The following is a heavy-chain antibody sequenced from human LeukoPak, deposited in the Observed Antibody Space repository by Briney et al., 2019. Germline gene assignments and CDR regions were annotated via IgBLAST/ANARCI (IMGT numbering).Heavy chain of an antibody. CDR2: INPNSGGT. J-gene: IGHJ3*02. CDR3: ARVSYYDSSGYYSPGAFDI. CDR1: GYTFTGYY. V-gene: IGHV1-2*02. Sequence: ASVKVSCKASGYTFTGYYMHWVRQAPGQGLEWMGWINPNSGGTNYAQKFQGRVTMTRDTSISTAYMELSRLRSDDTDVYYCARVSYYDSSGYYSPGAFDIWGQGTMVTVSS. D-gene: IGHD3-22*01.